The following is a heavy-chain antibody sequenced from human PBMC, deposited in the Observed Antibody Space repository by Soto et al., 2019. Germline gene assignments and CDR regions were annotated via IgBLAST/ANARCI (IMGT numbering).Heavy chain of an antibody. V-gene: IGHV1-69*06. J-gene: IGHJ5*02. CDR2: IIPIFGTA. CDR1: GGTFSSYA. Sequence: ASVKVSCKASGGTFSSYAISWVRQAPGQGLEWMGGIIPIFGTANYAQKFQGRVTITADKSTSTAYMELSSLRSEDTAVYYCAADELVYYGSGRPYSWSNPRGQGTLLTVSS. CDR3: AADELVYYGSGRPYSWSNP. D-gene: IGHD3-10*01.